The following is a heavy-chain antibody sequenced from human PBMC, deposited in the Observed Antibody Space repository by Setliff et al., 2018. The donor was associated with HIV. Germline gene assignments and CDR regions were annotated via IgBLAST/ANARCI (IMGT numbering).Heavy chain of an antibody. J-gene: IGHJ5*02. V-gene: IGHV4-61*09. Sequence: ASETLSLTCTVSGDSMTSGSFYWSWVRQPAGKGLEWIGQVHSTLSTNSTPPLKSRLSISADKSKNQFSLNLRFVTAADTALYYCARRTFGSGRFDPWGQGTPVTVSS. CDR2: VHSTLST. CDR1: GDSMTSGSFY. CDR3: ARRTFGSGRFDP. D-gene: IGHD6-19*01.